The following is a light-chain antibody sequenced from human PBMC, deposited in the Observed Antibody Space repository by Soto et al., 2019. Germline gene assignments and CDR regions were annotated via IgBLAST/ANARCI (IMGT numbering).Light chain of an antibody. CDR1: QSVSSS. Sequence: EIVLTQSPATLSLSPGERATLSSRASQSVSSSLAWYQQKPGQAPRLLIYDASNRATGIPARFSGSGSGTDFTLTISSLEPEDFAVYYCQQRSNWPPITFGQGTRLEIK. CDR3: QQRSNWPPIT. CDR2: DAS. J-gene: IGKJ5*01. V-gene: IGKV3-11*01.